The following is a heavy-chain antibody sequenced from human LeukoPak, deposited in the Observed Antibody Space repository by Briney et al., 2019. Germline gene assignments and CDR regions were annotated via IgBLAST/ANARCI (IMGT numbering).Heavy chain of an antibody. CDR3: AKYSQTGEPSDY. V-gene: IGHV3-23*01. D-gene: IGHD7-27*01. J-gene: IGHJ4*02. CDR2: IDKSGGNI. Sequence: PGGSLRLSCAASGFTFDTYAMTWVRQAPGKGLEWVSVIDKSGGNIHYLDSAKGRFTISRDNSKNTLYLQMNNLRVEDTAVYYCAKYSQTGEPSDYGGQGTLVAVSS. CDR1: GFTFDTYA.